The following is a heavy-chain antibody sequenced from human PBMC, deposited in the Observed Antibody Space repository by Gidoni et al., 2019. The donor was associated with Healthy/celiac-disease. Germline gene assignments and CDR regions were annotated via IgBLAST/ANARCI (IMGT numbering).Heavy chain of an antibody. CDR2: ISGSGGST. J-gene: IGHJ3*02. CDR1: GFTFSSYA. D-gene: IGHD3-22*01. CDR3: ARTYYYDSSGRPGAFDI. Sequence: EVQLLESGGGLVQPGGSLRLSCAASGFTFSSYAMSWVRQAPGKGLEWVSAISGSGGSTYYADSVKGRFTISRDNSKNTLYLQMNSLRAEDTAVYYCARTYYYDSSGRPGAFDIWGQGTMVTVSS. V-gene: IGHV3-23*01.